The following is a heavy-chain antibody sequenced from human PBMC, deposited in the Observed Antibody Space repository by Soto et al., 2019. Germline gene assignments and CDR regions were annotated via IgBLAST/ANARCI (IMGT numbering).Heavy chain of an antibody. CDR3: AGGVLMVYAMFDY. CDR2: INHSGST. Sequence: QVQLQQWGAGLLKPSETLSLTCAVYGGSFSGYYWSWIRQPPGKGLEWIGEINHSGSTKYNPSLKSRVTISGDTSKNQFSLRLSSVTAAETALYYCAGGVLMVYAMFDYWGQGTLVTVSS. J-gene: IGHJ4*02. V-gene: IGHV4-34*01. D-gene: IGHD2-8*01. CDR1: GGSFSGYY.